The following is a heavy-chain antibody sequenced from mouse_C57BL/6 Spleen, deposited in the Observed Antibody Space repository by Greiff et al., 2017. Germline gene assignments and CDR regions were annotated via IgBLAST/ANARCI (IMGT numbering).Heavy chain of an antibody. CDR3: ERFTTVVADAMDY. J-gene: IGHJ4*01. Sequence: QVQLQLPGTELVKPGASVKLSCKASGYTFTSYWMHWVKQRPGQGLEWIGNINPSNGGTNYNEKFKSKATLTVDKSSSTAYMQLSSLTSEDSAVDYCERFTTVVADAMDYWGQGTSVTVSS. CDR2: INPSNGGT. V-gene: IGHV1-53*01. D-gene: IGHD1-1*01. CDR1: GYTFTSYW.